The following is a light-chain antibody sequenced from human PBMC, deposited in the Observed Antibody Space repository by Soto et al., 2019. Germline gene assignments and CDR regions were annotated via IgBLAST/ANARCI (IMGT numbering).Light chain of an antibody. CDR2: AAS. CDR1: QSISSY. CDR3: QQSYSTLREGT. Sequence: DIQMTQSPSSLSASVGDRVTITCRASQSISSYLNWYQQKPGKAPKLLIYAASSLQSGVPSRFSGSGSGTDFTLTISSLQPEDFATYYCQQSYSTLREGTFGQGTKVEIK. V-gene: IGKV1-39*01. J-gene: IGKJ1*01.